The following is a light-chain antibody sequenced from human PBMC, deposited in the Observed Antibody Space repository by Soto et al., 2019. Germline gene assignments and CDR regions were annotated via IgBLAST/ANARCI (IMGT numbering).Light chain of an antibody. V-gene: IGLV2-8*01. CDR2: EVS. CDR3: GSYVGSKSFV. CDR1: SSDIGDYND. J-gene: IGLJ3*02. Sequence: QSALTQPPSASGSLGQSVTISCTGTSSDIGDYNDVSWYQQHAGKAPKLMIYEVSQRPSGVPDRFSGSKSGNTASLTVSGLQAEDEADYYCGSYVGSKSFVFGGGTKVTVL.